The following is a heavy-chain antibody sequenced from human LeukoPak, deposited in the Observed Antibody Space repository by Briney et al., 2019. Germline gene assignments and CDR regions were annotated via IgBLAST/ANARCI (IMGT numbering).Heavy chain of an antibody. CDR1: GFTFSSYG. Sequence: GGSLRLSCAASGFTFSSYGMNWVRQAPGKGLEWVSGISGSGGSTYYADSVKGRFTISRDNSKNTVYLQMNSLRAEDTAVYYCGPFGIAPSWGQGTLVTVSS. D-gene: IGHD6-13*01. CDR3: GPFGIAPS. V-gene: IGHV3-23*01. J-gene: IGHJ5*02. CDR2: ISGSGGST.